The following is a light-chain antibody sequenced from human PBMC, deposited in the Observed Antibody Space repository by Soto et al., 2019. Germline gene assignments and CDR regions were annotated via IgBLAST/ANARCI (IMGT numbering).Light chain of an antibody. CDR1: SSDVGGYDY. V-gene: IGLV2-14*01. J-gene: IGLJ3*02. CDR2: EVS. CDR3: SSYTTSTTLV. Sequence: QSALTQPASVSGSPGQSITISCTGTSSDVGGYDYLSWYQQHPGKAPKLMIYEVSNRPSGVSNRFSGSKSGNTASLTISGLQADDEADYYCSSYTTSTTLVFGGGTKLTVL.